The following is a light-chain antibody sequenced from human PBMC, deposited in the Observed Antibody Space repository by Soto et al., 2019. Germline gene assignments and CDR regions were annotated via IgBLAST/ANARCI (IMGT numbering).Light chain of an antibody. CDR2: GAS. V-gene: IGKV3-15*01. CDR1: QSVSSN. J-gene: IGKJ5*01. Sequence: EIVMTQSPATLSVSPGERATLSCRASQSVSSNLAWYQQTPGQAPRLLIYGASTRATGIPARFSGSGSGTEFTLTISSLQSEDFAVYYCQQYDKWPPVTFGQGTRLEIK. CDR3: QQYDKWPPVT.